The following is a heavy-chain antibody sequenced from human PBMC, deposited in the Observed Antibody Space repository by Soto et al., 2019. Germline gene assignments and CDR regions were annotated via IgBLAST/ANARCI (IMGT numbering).Heavy chain of an antibody. D-gene: IGHD3-3*01. CDR1: GGSFSGYY. CDR2: INHSGST. CDR3: ARAPLYYDFWSGYYTGIPIDY. Sequence: LSLTCAVYGGSFSGYYWSWIRQPPGKGLEWIGEINHSGSTNYNPSLKSRVTISVDTSKNQFSLKLSSVTAADTAVYYCARAPLYYDFWSGYYTGIPIDYWGQGTLVTVSS. V-gene: IGHV4-34*01. J-gene: IGHJ4*02.